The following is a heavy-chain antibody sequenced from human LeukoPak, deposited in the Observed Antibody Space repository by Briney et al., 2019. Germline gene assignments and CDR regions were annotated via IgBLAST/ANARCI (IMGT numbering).Heavy chain of an antibody. J-gene: IGHJ4*02. D-gene: IGHD3-3*01. CDR3: AREGSAIFGVVITSFDY. CDR2: ISSSSSYI. Sequence: PGGSLRLSCAASGFTFSSYSMNWVRQAPGKGLEWVSSISSSSSYIYYADSVKGRFTISRDNAKNSLYLQMNSLRAEDTAVYYCAREGSAIFGVVITSFDYWGQGTLVTVSS. V-gene: IGHV3-21*01. CDR1: GFTFSSYS.